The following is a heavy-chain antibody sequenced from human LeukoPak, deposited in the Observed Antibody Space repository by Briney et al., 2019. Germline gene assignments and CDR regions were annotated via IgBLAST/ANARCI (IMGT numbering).Heavy chain of an antibody. CDR1: GGSISSYY. J-gene: IGHJ4*02. V-gene: IGHV4-59*01. D-gene: IGHD4-17*01. CDR2: IYYSGRT. CDR3: ASAITVTTDY. Sequence: SETLSLTCTVSGGSISSYYWSWIRQPPGKGLEWIGYIYYSGRTNYNPSLKSRVTISVDTSKNQLSLKLSSVTAADTAVYYCASAITVTTDYWGQGTLVTVS.